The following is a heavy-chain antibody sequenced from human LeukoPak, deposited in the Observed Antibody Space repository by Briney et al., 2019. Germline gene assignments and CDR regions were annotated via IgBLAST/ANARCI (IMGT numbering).Heavy chain of an antibody. CDR2: INPNSGGT. Sequence: GASVKVSCKASGYTFTGYYMHWVRQAHGQGLEWMGWINPNSGGTNYAQKFQGRVTMTRDTSISTAYMELSRLRSDDTAVYYCARDYGDYVGWFDPWGQGTLVTVSS. CDR1: GYTFTGYY. V-gene: IGHV1-2*02. D-gene: IGHD4-17*01. CDR3: ARDYGDYVGWFDP. J-gene: IGHJ5*02.